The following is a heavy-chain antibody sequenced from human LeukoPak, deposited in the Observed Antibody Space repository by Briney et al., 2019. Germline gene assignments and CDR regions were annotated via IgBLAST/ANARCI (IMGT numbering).Heavy chain of an antibody. D-gene: IGHD2-2*01. CDR3: VSFYETY. V-gene: IGHV3-74*01. J-gene: IGHJ4*02. CDR2: VNSDGSWT. CDR1: GNYW. Sequence: GGSLRLSCAASGNYWMHWVRQAPGKGLVWVSHVNSDGSWTSYADSVKGRFTISKDNAKNTVYLQMNNLRAEDTAVYYCVSFYETYWGRGTLVTVSS.